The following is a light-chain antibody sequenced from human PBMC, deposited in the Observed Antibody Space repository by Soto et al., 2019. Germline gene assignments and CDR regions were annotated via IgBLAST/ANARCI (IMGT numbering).Light chain of an antibody. CDR3: QSYDSSNLFV. CDR1: SGSIASNY. J-gene: IGLJ1*01. V-gene: IGLV6-57*04. CDR2: EDN. Sequence: NFMLTQPHSVSESPGKTVTISCTRSSGSIASNYVQWYQQRPGSAPTTVIYEDNQRPSGVPDRFSGSIDSSSNSASLTISGLKTEDEAAYYCQSYDSSNLFVFGTGTKVTVL.